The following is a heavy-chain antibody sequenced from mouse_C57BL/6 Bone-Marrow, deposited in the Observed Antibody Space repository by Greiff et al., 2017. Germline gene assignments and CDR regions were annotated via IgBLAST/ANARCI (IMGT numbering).Heavy chain of an antibody. Sequence: EVKLMESGGGLVKPGGSLKLSCAASGFTFSSYAMSWVRQTPEKRLEWVATISVGGSYTYYPDNVKGRFTISRDNAKNNLYLQMSHLKSEDTAMYYCARSTTVGYAMDYWGQGTSVTVSS. D-gene: IGHD1-1*01. J-gene: IGHJ4*01. CDR3: ARSTTVGYAMDY. CDR1: GFTFSSYA. CDR2: ISVGGSYT. V-gene: IGHV5-4*03.